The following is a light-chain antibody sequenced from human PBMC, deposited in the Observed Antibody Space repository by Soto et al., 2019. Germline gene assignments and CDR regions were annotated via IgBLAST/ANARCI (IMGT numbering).Light chain of an antibody. CDR2: DAS. J-gene: IGKJ2*01. V-gene: IGKV3-11*01. Sequence: EIVLTQSPATLSLSPGERATLSCRASQSVSSYFAWYQQKPGQAPRRLIYDASTRATAIPARFSGSGSVTDFTLPISSLEPEDFAVYYCQQRSNWPPYTFGQGTKLEIK. CDR3: QQRSNWPPYT. CDR1: QSVSSY.